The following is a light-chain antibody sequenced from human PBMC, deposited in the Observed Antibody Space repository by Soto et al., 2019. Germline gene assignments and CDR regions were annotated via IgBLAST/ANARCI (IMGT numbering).Light chain of an antibody. J-gene: IGLJ1*01. CDR1: NSDVGGYNY. CDR3: SSYAGSNWCV. V-gene: IGLV2-8*01. Sequence: QSVLTQPPPASGSPGQSVTISCTGTNSDVGGYNYVSWCQQYPGKAPKLIIYEVNERPSGVPDRFSGSKSGNTASLTVSGLQTADEADYYCSSYAGSNWCVFGTGTKVTVL. CDR2: EVN.